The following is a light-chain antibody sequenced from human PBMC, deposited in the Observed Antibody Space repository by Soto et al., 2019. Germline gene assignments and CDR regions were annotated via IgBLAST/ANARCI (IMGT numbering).Light chain of an antibody. CDR1: QSISSSY. CDR3: QQYGSSSYT. V-gene: IGKV3-20*01. CDR2: GAS. J-gene: IGKJ2*01. Sequence: DMVLTQSPGTLSLSPGERATLSCRASQSISSSYLAWSPQKPGQAPRLLIYGASNRATGIPDRFSGSGSGTDVTLAINRLEPEDLAVYYCQQYGSSSYTFGQGTKLDIK.